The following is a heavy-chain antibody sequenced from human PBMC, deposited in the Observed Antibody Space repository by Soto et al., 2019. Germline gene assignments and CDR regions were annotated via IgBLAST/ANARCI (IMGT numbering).Heavy chain of an antibody. D-gene: IGHD3-3*01. J-gene: IGHJ5*02. V-gene: IGHV1-2*02. CDR2: INPNSGGT. Sequence: ASVKVSCKASGYTFTGYYMHWVRQAPGQGLEWMGWINPNSGGTNYAQKFQGRVTMTRDTSISTAYMELSRLRSDDTAVYYCARENGYDFWSDSMGGWFDPWGQGTLVTVSS. CDR3: ARENGYDFWSDSMGGWFDP. CDR1: GYTFTGYY.